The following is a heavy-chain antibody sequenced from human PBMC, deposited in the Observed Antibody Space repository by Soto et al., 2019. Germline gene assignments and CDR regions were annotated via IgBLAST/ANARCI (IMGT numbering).Heavy chain of an antibody. CDR1: GFTFSSYG. V-gene: IGHV3-30*18. J-gene: IGHJ4*02. D-gene: IGHD2-15*01. CDR3: AKDIRRYCSGGSCLDVVDY. Sequence: QVQLVESGGGVVQPGRSLRLSCAASGFTFSSYGMHWVRQAPGKGLEWGAVISYDGSNKYYADSVKGRFTISRDNSKNTLYLQMNSLRAEDTAVYYCAKDIRRYCSGGSCLDVVDYWGQGTLVTVSS. CDR2: ISYDGSNK.